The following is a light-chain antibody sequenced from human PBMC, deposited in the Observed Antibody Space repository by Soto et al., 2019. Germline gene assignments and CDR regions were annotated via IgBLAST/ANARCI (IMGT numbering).Light chain of an antibody. CDR1: QSVSSN. J-gene: IGKJ4*01. CDR3: QQRSNWPLT. CDR2: DAS. V-gene: IGKV3-11*01. Sequence: EIVMTQSPATLSVSPGERATLSCRASQSVSSNLAWYQQKPGQAPRLLIYDASTRATGIPARFSGSGSGTDFTLTISSLEPEDFAVYYCQQRSNWPLTFGGGTKVDIK.